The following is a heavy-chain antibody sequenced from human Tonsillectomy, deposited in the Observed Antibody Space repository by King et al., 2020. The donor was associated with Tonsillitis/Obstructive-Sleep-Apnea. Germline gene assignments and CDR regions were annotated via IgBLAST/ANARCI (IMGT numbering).Heavy chain of an antibody. CDR3: ARQKSHGEITMVRGVKLLYYYYGMDV. CDR1: GGSISSSSYY. J-gene: IGHJ6*02. CDR2: IYYSGST. Sequence: QLQESGPGLVKPSETLSLTCTVSGGSISSSSYYWGWIRQPPGKGLEWIGSIYYSGSTYYNPSLKSRVTISVDTSKNQFSLKLSSVTAADTAVYYCARQKSHGEITMVRGVKLLYYYYGMDVWGQGTTVTVSS. D-gene: IGHD3-10*01. V-gene: IGHV4-39*01.